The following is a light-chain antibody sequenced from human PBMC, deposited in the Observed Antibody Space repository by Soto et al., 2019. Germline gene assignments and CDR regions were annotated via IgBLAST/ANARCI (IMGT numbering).Light chain of an antibody. V-gene: IGKV3-20*01. CDR1: QSISINY. Sequence: SLLTQSPGTLSLSLGERATLSCRASQSISINYLAWYQQKPGQAPRLLIYGASSRATGIPDRFSGGGSGTDFSLTISRLDPEDFAVYYCQQYSSSPITFGQGTRLEIK. CDR2: GAS. J-gene: IGKJ5*01. CDR3: QQYSSSPIT.